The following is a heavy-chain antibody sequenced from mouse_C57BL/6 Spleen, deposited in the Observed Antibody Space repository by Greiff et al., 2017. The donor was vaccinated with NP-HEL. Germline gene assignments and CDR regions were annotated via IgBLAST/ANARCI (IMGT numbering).Heavy chain of an antibody. J-gene: IGHJ3*01. Sequence: QVQLQQPGAELVKPGASVKMSCKASGYTFTSYWITWVKQRPGQGLAWIGDIYPGSGSTKYNEKFKSKATLTVDTSSSTAYMQLSSLTSEDSAVYYCARGRDYDGGFAYWGQGTLVTVSA. V-gene: IGHV1-55*01. CDR3: ARGRDYDGGFAY. D-gene: IGHD2-4*01. CDR1: GYTFTSYW. CDR2: IYPGSGST.